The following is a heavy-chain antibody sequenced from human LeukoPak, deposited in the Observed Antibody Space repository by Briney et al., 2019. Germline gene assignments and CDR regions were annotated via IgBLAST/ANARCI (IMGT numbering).Heavy chain of an antibody. CDR2: IYYSGST. V-gene: IGHV4-34*01. Sequence: ASETLSLTCGVYGGPFSGYFWSWICQPPGKGLEWIGSIYYSGSTYYNPSLKSRVTISVDTSKNQFSLKLSSVTAADTAVYYCASHYDFWSGYPRNYFDYWGQGTLVTVSS. CDR3: ASHYDFWSGYPRNYFDY. J-gene: IGHJ4*02. CDR1: GGPFSGYF. D-gene: IGHD3-3*01.